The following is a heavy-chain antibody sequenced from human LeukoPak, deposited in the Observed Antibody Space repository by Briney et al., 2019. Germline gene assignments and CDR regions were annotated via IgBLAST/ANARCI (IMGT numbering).Heavy chain of an antibody. CDR2: INHSGST. D-gene: IGHD6-6*01. Sequence: SETLSLTCAVYGGSFSGYYWSWIRQPPGKGLEWIGEINHSGSTNYNPSLKSRVTISVDTSKNQFSLKLSSVTAANTAVYYCARGSTGRYPSLRRYSSSSPFDYWGQGTLVTVSS. V-gene: IGHV4-34*01. J-gene: IGHJ4*02. CDR1: GGSFSGYY. CDR3: ARGSTGRYPSLRRYSSSSPFDY.